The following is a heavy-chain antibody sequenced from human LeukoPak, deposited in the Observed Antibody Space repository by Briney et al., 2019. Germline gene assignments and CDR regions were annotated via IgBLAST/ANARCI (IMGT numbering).Heavy chain of an antibody. D-gene: IGHD3-10*01. CDR1: GGSISSYY. Sequence: SETLSLTCTVSGGSISSYYWSWIRQPPGKGLEWIGYIYYSRSTNYNPSLKRRVTISVDTSKNQFSLKLSSVTAAETAVYYCARQLGRGVFMINYWGQGTLVTVSS. CDR3: ARQLGRGVFMINY. V-gene: IGHV4-59*08. J-gene: IGHJ4*02. CDR2: IYYSRST.